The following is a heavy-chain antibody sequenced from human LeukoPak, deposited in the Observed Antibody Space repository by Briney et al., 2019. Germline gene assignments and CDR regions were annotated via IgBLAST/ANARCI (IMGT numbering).Heavy chain of an antibody. J-gene: IGHJ4*02. D-gene: IGHD3-10*01. CDR3: ARDSGTMVRGVRLFDY. Sequence: PSQTLSLTCTVSGGSISSGSYFWSWIRQPAGKGLEWIGRIYTSGSTYYNPSLKSRVTISVDTSKNQFSLKLSSVTAADTAVYYCARDSGTMVRGVRLFDYWGQGTLVTVSS. V-gene: IGHV4-61*02. CDR1: GGSISSGSYF. CDR2: IYTSGST.